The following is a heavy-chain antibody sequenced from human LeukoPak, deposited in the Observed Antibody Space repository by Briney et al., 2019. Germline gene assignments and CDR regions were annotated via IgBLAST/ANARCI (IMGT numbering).Heavy chain of an antibody. Sequence: ASVKVSCKASGYTFTGYYMHWVRQAPGQGLEWMGWINPNSGGTNYAQKVQGRVTMTRDTSISTAYMELSRLRSDDTAVYYCARGPYRYSSGWYFDYWGQGTLVTVSS. CDR1: GYTFTGYY. V-gene: IGHV1-2*02. J-gene: IGHJ4*02. D-gene: IGHD6-19*01. CDR2: INPNSGGT. CDR3: ARGPYRYSSGWYFDY.